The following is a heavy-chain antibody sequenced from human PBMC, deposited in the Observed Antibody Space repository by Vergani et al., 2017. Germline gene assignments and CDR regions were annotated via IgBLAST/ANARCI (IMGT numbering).Heavy chain of an antibody. CDR1: GGSISSGDYY. CDR3: ARGLRFLDYLTSDYMDV. J-gene: IGHJ6*03. Sequence: QVQLQESGPGLVKPSQTLSLTCTVSGGSISSGDYYWSWIRQHPGKGLEWIGYIYYSGSTYYNPSLKSRVTISVDTSKNQFSLKLSSVTAADTAVYYCARGLRFLDYLTSDYMDVWGKGTTVTVSS. D-gene: IGHD3-3*01. V-gene: IGHV4-31*03. CDR2: IYYSGST.